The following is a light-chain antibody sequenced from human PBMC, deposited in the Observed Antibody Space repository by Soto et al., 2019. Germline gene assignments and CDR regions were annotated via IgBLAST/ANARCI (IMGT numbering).Light chain of an antibody. J-gene: IGLJ1*01. CDR2: GNS. V-gene: IGLV1-40*01. CDR3: QSYDSSLSYV. Sequence: QSVLTQPPSESGAPGQRVTISCTGSSSNIGAGYDVHWYQQLPGTAPKLLIYGNSNRPSGVPDRFSGSKSGTSASLAITGLQAEDEADYYCQSYDSSLSYVLGTGTKVTVL. CDR1: SSNIGAGYD.